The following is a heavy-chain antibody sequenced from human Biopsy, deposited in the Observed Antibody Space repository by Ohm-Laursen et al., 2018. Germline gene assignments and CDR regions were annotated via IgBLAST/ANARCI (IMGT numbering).Heavy chain of an antibody. V-gene: IGHV3-21*01. J-gene: IGHJ6*02. CDR3: AGVRGDYYYGMDV. D-gene: IGHD3-16*01. CDR2: ISSRSSDI. Sequence: GSLRLSCAASGFIFSTYTMNWVRQAPGEGLEWVSSISSRSSDIYYADSVKGRFTISRDNAKNSLYLQMNSLRAEDTAVYYCAGVRGDYYYGMDVWGQGTTVTVSS. CDR1: GFIFSTYT.